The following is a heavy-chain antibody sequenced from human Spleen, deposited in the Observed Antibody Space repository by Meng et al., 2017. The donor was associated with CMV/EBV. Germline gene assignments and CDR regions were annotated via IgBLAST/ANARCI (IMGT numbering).Heavy chain of an antibody. Sequence: SETLSLTCTVSGGSISKFYWGWIRQPPGMGLEWIGSIYDSGTNNYDPSLMSRVTISVDTSKNQFSLRLSSVTAADTAVYFCAREDRGPRTGSEFSYYYGMDVWGQGTRVTVSS. D-gene: IGHD1-14*01. CDR1: GGSISKFY. CDR3: AREDRGPRTGSEFSYYYGMDV. CDR2: IYDSGTN. V-gene: IGHV4-59*01. J-gene: IGHJ6*02.